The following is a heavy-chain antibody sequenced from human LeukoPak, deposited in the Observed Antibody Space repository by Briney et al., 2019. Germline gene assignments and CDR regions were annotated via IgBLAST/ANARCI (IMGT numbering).Heavy chain of an antibody. CDR3: ARGEYQLDY. V-gene: IGHV4-30-2*01. Sequence: SQTLSLTCAVSGGSISSGGYSWSWIRQPPGKGLEWIGYIYHSGSTYYNPSLKSRVTISVDRSKNQFSLELSSVTAADTAVYYCARGEYQLDYWGQGTLVTVSS. J-gene: IGHJ4*02. CDR1: GGSISSGGYS. CDR2: IYHSGST. D-gene: IGHD2-2*01.